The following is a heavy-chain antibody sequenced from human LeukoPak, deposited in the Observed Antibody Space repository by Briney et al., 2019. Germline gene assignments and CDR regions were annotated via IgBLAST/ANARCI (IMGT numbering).Heavy chain of an antibody. CDR2: IYTGGGT. J-gene: IGHJ4*02. V-gene: IGHV3-66*01. D-gene: IGHD3-22*01. CDR1: EFTVSSSS. CDR3: ARGGDSSYYGDY. Sequence: GGSLRLSCAASEFTVSSSSMSWVRQAPGKGPEWVSIIYTGGGTHYADSVKGRFTISRDNSKNTLYLQMNSLRAEDTAVYYCARGGDSSYYGDYWGQGTLVTVSS.